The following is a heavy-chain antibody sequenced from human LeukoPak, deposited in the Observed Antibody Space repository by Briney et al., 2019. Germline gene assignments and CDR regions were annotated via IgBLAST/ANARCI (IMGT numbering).Heavy chain of an antibody. CDR3: ARGGGAFTMLRGIMIFNWFDP. V-gene: IGHV1-69*04. CDR1: GGTFSSYA. CDR2: IIPILGIA. J-gene: IGHJ5*02. D-gene: IGHD3-10*01. Sequence: SSVKVSCKASGGTFSSYAISWVRQAPGQGLEWMGRIIPILGIANYAQKFQGRVTITADKSTSTAYMELSSLRSEDTAVYYCARGGGAFTMLRGIMIFNWFDPWGQGTLVTVSS.